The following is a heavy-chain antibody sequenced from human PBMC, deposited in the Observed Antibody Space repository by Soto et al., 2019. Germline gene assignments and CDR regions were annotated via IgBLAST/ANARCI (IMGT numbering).Heavy chain of an antibody. V-gene: IGHV3-30*03. D-gene: IGHD3-10*01. CDR3: VGGQYYFDD. CDR1: GFPFTTYG. Sequence: QVQLVESGGGVVQPGRSLRLSCAASGFPFTTYGMHWVREGPGKGLDWVAAISYDGSNKFYADSVKGRFTISRDNSKNTLYLQMNSLRPEDTALYYCVGGQYYFDDRGQGTLVIVSS. CDR2: ISYDGSNK. J-gene: IGHJ4*02.